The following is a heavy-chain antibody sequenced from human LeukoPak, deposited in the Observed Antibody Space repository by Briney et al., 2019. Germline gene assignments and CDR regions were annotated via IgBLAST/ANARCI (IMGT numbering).Heavy chain of an antibody. CDR3: ARVGPLGSAFDI. V-gene: IGHV1-2*02. Sequence: ASVKVSCKASGYTSTGYYMHWVRQAPGQGLEWMGWINPNSGGTNYAQKFQGRVTMTRDTSISTAYMELSRLRSDDTAVYYCARVGPLGSAFDIWGQGTMVTVSS. CDR2: INPNSGGT. J-gene: IGHJ3*02. D-gene: IGHD7-27*01. CDR1: GYTSTGYY.